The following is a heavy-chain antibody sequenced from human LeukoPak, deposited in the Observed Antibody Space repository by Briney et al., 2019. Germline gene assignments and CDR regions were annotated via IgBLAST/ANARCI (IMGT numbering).Heavy chain of an antibody. J-gene: IGHJ4*02. D-gene: IGHD6-6*01. CDR2: IYYSGST. V-gene: IGHV4-59*01. CDR3: ARGPSSDFDY. CDR1: GGSISSYY. Sequence: PSETLSLTCTVSGGSISSYYWSWLRQPPGKGLEWIGYIYYSGSTNYNPSLKSRVTISVDTSKNQFSLKLSSVTAADTAVYYCARGPSSDFDYWGQGTLVTVSS.